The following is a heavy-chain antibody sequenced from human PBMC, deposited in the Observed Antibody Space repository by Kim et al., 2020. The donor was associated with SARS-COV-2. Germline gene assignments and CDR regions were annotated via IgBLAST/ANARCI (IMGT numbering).Heavy chain of an antibody. D-gene: IGHD3-10*01. V-gene: IGHV3-15*01. Sequence: GTTDYAAPVKGRFTISRDDSKNTLYLQMNSLKTEDTAVYYCTTDQIGGDYWGQGTLVTVSS. CDR3: TTDQIGGDY. J-gene: IGHJ4*02. CDR2: GTT.